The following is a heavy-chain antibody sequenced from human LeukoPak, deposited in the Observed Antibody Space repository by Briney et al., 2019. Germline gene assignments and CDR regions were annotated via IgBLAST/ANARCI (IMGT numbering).Heavy chain of an antibody. V-gene: IGHV4-59*01. D-gene: IGHD3-3*01. CDR2: IYYSGST. CDR1: GGSISSYY. CDR3: ARGYDFWSGRFDP. J-gene: IGHJ5*02. Sequence: SETLSLTCTVSGGSISSYYWSWMRQPPGKGLEWIGYIYYSGSTNYNPSLKSRVTISVDTSKNQFSLKLSSVTAADTAVYYCARGYDFWSGRFDPWGQGTLVTVSS.